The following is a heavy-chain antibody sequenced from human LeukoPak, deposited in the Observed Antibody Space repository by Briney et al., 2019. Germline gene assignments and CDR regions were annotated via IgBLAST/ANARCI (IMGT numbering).Heavy chain of an antibody. CDR1: GFTFSSYA. Sequence: PGGSLRLSCAASGFTFSSYAMSWVRQAPGKGLEWVSAISGSGGSTYYADSVKGRFTISRDNSKNTLYLQMNSLRAEDTAVYYCAKAHKYYYGSGRIFEYWGQGTLVTVSS. D-gene: IGHD3-10*01. CDR3: AKAHKYYYGSGRIFEY. CDR2: ISGSGGST. V-gene: IGHV3-23*01. J-gene: IGHJ4*02.